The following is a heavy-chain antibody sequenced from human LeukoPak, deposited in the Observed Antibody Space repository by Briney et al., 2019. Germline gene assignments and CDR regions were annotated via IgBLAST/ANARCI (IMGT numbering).Heavy chain of an antibody. CDR3: ARVTYYYGSGSYVS. J-gene: IGHJ5*02. Sequence: ASVKVSCKASGYTFTSYGISWVRQAPGQGLEWMGWISAYNGNTNYAQKLQGRVTMTTDTSTSTAYMELRSLRSDDTAVYYCARVTYYYGSGSYVSWGQGTLATVSS. CDR1: GYTFTSYG. CDR2: ISAYNGNT. D-gene: IGHD3-10*01. V-gene: IGHV1-18*01.